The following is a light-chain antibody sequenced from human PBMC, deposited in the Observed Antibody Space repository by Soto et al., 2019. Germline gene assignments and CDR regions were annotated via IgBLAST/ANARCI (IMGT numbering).Light chain of an antibody. J-gene: IGKJ1*01. Sequence: DIQLTQSPAFLSASVGYRFTIACRASQVVSNFLSWYQQKALKAPKLLIYDASSLESGVPSRFSGSGSGTAFTLTIRKPEDDAFENYLRQHYNPPTRTFGQGTKVDIK. CDR1: QVVSNF. CDR2: DAS. V-gene: IGKV1-9*01. CDR3: QHYNPPTRT.